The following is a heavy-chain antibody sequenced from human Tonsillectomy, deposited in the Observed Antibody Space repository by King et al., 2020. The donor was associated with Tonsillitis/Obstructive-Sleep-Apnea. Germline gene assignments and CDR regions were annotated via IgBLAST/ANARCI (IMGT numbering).Heavy chain of an antibody. CDR2: IIPIVGVA. J-gene: IGHJ4*02. V-gene: IGHV1-69*10. Sequence: QLVQSGAEVKKPGSSVKVSCKAPGGTFSSYAISWVRQAPGQGLEWMGGIIPIVGVANYAQNFQGRVTITADKSTSTAYMELSSLRSEDTAVYYCAGGTYYDSSGYYHFDSWAREPWSPSPQ. D-gene: IGHD3-22*01. CDR3: AGGTYYDSSGYYHFDS. CDR1: GGTFSSYA.